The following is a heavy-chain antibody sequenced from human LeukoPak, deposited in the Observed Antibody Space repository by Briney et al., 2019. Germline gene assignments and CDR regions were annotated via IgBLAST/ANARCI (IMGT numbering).Heavy chain of an antibody. CDR2: IYYSGST. V-gene: IGHV4-34*01. J-gene: IGHJ5*02. D-gene: IGHD3-10*02. CDR3: ASHSSYVSPFRS. CDR1: GGSFSGYY. Sequence: SETLSLTCAVYGGSFSGYYWTWIRQTPGKGLEWIGSIYYSGSTYYNPSLKSRVTISVETSKNQFSLKLSSVTAADTAVYYCASHSSYVSPFRSWGRGPLVTVSP.